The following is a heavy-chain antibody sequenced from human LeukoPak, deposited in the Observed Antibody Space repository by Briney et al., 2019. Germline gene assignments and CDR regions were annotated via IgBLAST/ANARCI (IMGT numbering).Heavy chain of an antibody. V-gene: IGHV5-10-1*01. CDR2: IDPSDSYT. CDR3: ARHEVVGATYYGMDV. D-gene: IGHD1-26*01. CDR1: GYSFTSYW. Sequence: ESLQISCKGSGYSFTSYWISWVRQMPGKGLEWMGRIDPSDSYTNYSPSFQGHVTISADKSISTAYLQWSSLKASDTAMYYCARHEVVGATYYGMDVWGQGTTVTVSS. J-gene: IGHJ6*02.